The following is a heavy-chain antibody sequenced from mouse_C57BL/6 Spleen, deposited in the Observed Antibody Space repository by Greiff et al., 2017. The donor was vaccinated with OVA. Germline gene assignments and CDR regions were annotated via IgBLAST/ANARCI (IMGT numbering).Heavy chain of an antibody. Sequence: EVKLVESGGGLVKPGGSLKLSCAASGFTFSDYGMHWVRQAPEKGLEWVAYISGGSSTIYYADTVKGRFTISRDNAKNTLFLQMTSLRSEDTAMYYCARGGYYGSSWYYFDYWGQGTTLTVSS. J-gene: IGHJ2*01. CDR3: ARGGYYGSSWYYFDY. V-gene: IGHV5-17*01. CDR2: ISGGSSTI. CDR1: GFTFSDYG. D-gene: IGHD1-1*01.